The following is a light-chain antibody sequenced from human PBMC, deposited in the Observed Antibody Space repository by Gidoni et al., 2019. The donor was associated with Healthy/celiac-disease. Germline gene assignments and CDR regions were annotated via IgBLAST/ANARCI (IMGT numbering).Light chain of an antibody. Sequence: EIVMPPSPATLSVSPWERATLSCRASQSVSSNFAWYQQKPGQAPRLLIYGAATRATGIPARFSGSGSGTEFTLTISSLQSEDFAVYYCQQYNNWPGTFGTGTKVDIK. V-gene: IGKV3-15*01. CDR1: QSVSSN. CDR2: GAA. J-gene: IGKJ3*01. CDR3: QQYNNWPGT.